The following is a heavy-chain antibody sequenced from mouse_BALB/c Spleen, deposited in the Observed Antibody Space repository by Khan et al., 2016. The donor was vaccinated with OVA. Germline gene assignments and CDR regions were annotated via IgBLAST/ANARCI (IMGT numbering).Heavy chain of an antibody. CDR2: IDPYSGGT. CDR3: ARMIITTDYYAMDY. D-gene: IGHD1-1*01. J-gene: IGHJ4*01. Sequence: LQQSGPELVKPGASVKVSCKASGYSFTDYNMYWVKQSHGKSLEWIGYIDPYSGGTTYNQKFKGKATLTVDKSSSTAFMHLNSLTSEDSALYYCARMIITTDYYAMDYWGQGTSVTVSS. V-gene: IGHV1S135*01. CDR1: GYSFTDYN.